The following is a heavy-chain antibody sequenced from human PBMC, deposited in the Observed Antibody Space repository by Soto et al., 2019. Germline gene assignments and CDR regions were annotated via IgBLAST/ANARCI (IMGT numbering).Heavy chain of an antibody. CDR1: GVSVTNGSFY. Sequence: PSETLSLTCTVSGVSVTNGSFYWTWIRHPPGKGLEWIGYIYYSGTTNYNPSLKSRVTMSVDRSRNQFSLKLTSVTAADTALYYCVRESKLYNYYGLDVWGPGTTVTVSS. J-gene: IGHJ6*02. CDR3: VRESKLYNYYGLDV. CDR2: IYYSGTT. V-gene: IGHV4-61*01. D-gene: IGHD1-20*01.